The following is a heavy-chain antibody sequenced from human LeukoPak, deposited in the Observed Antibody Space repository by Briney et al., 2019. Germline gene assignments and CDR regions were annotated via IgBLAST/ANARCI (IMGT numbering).Heavy chain of an antibody. D-gene: IGHD6-13*01. Sequence: GRSLRLSCAASGFTFSSYSMNWVRQAPGKGLEWVSSISSSSSYIYYADSVKGRFTISRDNAKNSLYLQMDSLRAEDTAVYYCARRSGYTAAGTPDYWGQGTLVTVSS. V-gene: IGHV3-21*01. J-gene: IGHJ4*02. CDR3: ARRSGYTAAGTPDY. CDR2: ISSSSSYI. CDR1: GFTFSSYS.